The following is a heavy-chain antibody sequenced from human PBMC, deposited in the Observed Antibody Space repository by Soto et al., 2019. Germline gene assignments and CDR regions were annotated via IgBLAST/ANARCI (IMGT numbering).Heavy chain of an antibody. CDR2: ISAYNGNT. Sequence: ASVKVSCKASGYTITSYGISWVRQAPGQGLEWMGWISAYNGNTNYAQKLQGRVTMTTDTSTSTAYMELRSLRSDDTAVYYCARGILERLVYYYYGMDVWGQGTTVTVSS. D-gene: IGHD3-3*01. J-gene: IGHJ6*02. V-gene: IGHV1-18*01. CDR1: GYTITSYG. CDR3: ARGILERLVYYYYGMDV.